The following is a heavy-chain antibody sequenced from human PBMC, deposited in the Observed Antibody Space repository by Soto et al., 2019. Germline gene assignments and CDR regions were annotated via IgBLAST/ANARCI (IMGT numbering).Heavy chain of an antibody. Sequence: GGSLRLSCAASGFTFSSYDMHWVRQATGKGLEWVSAIGTAGDTYYPGSVKGRFTIPRENAKNSLYLQMNSLRAGETAVYYCARASLRYSSGWYVAFDIWGQGTMVTVSS. CDR1: GFTFSSYD. CDR3: ARASLRYSSGWYVAFDI. D-gene: IGHD6-19*01. CDR2: IGTAGDT. V-gene: IGHV3-13*01. J-gene: IGHJ3*02.